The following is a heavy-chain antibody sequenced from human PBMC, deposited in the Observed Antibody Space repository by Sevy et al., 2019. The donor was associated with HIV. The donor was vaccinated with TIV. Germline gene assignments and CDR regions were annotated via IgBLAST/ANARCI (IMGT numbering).Heavy chain of an antibody. Sequence: SETLSLTCAVSGYSISSGYYWGWIRQPPGKGLEWIGSIYHSGSTYYNPSLKSRVTISVDTSKNQFSLKLSSVTAADTAVYYCATSGYYDSSGYYYDQGAAFDIWGQGTMVTVSS. CDR2: IYHSGST. D-gene: IGHD3-22*01. J-gene: IGHJ3*02. CDR3: ATSGYYDSSGYYYDQGAAFDI. V-gene: IGHV4-38-2*01. CDR1: GYSISSGYY.